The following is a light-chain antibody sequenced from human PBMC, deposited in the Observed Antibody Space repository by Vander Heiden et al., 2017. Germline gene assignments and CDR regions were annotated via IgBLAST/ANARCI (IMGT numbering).Light chain of an antibody. V-gene: IGKV1-5*01. Sequence: ISQSPSTLSASVGDRVTITCRASQSINTWLAWYQQKPGKAPKLLIYDASTLESGVPSRFSGSGSGTEFSLTISSLQPDDFATYFCQQYNIYPSFGQGTKLEIK. CDR1: QSINTW. J-gene: IGKJ2*01. CDR3: QQYNIYPS. CDR2: DAS.